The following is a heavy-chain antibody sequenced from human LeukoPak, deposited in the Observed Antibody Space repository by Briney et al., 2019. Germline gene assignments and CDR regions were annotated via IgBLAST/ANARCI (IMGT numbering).Heavy chain of an antibody. CDR1: GGSSSSSSYY. V-gene: IGHV4-39*01. D-gene: IGHD5-18*01. CDR2: IYYSGST. CDR3: ASTRGYSYGPPGY. J-gene: IGHJ4*02. Sequence: ASETLSLTCTVSGGSSSSSSYYWGWIRQPPGKGLEWIGSIYYSGSTYYNPSLKSRVTISVDTSKNQFSLKLSSVTAADTAVSYCASTRGYSYGPPGYWGQGTLVTVSS.